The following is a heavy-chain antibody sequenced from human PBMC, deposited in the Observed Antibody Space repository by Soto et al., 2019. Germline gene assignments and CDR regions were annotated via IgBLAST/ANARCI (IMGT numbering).Heavy chain of an antibody. Sequence: PSETLSLTCAVSGGSISSGGYSWSWIRQPPGKGLEWIGYIYHSGSTYYNPSLKSRVTISVDRSKNQFSLKLGSVTAADTAVYYCARGGYSYDFDYWGQGTLVTVSS. D-gene: IGHD5-18*01. J-gene: IGHJ4*02. CDR3: ARGGYSYDFDY. CDR2: IYHSGST. CDR1: GGSISSGGYS. V-gene: IGHV4-30-2*01.